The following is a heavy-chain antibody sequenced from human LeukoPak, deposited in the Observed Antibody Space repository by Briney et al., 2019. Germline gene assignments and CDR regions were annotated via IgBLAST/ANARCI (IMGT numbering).Heavy chain of an antibody. CDR2: IAAGGTT. CDR3: AKEPIAVAGTFDY. CDR1: GFTFSNCA. J-gene: IGHJ4*02. Sequence: GGSLRLSCAASGFTFSNCALGWVRQAPGKGLEWVSTIAAGGTTYYADPMKGRFTISRDNSKNTLYLQMNSLRAEDTAVYYCAKEPIAVAGTFDYWGQGTLVTVSS. V-gene: IGHV3-23*01. D-gene: IGHD6-19*01.